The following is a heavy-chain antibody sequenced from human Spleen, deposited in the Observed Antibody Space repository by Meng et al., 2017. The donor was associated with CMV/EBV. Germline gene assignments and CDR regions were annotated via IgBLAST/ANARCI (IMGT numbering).Heavy chain of an antibody. CDR2: IYYSGST. Sequence: GPVVVRPSITLSPTITFSGSPIRSCDYYWRWIRQPPGKGLEWIGYIYYSGSTYYHPSLKSRVTISVDTSKNQFSLKLSSVTAADTAVYYCARGLSGSYYDYWGQGTLVTVSS. CDR3: ARGLSGSYYDY. CDR1: GSPIRSCDYY. V-gene: IGHV4-30-4*08. J-gene: IGHJ4*02. D-gene: IGHD1-26*01.